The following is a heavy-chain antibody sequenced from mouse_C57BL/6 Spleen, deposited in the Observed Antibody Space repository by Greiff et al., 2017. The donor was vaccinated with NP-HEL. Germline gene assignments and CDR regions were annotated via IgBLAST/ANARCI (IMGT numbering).Heavy chain of an antibody. J-gene: IGHJ1*03. Sequence: QVQLQQSGAELARPGASVKLSCKASGYTFTSYGISWVKQRTGQGLEWIGEIYPRSGNTYYNEKFKGKATLTADKSSSTAYMELRSLTSEDSAVYFCASSGTTVVATYWYFDVWGTGTTVTVSS. D-gene: IGHD1-1*01. V-gene: IGHV1-81*01. CDR2: IYPRSGNT. CDR3: ASSGTTVVATYWYFDV. CDR1: GYTFTSYG.